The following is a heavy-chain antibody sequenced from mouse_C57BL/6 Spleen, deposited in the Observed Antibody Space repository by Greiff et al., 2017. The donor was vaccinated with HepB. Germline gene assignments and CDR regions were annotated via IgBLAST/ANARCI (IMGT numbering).Heavy chain of an antibody. V-gene: IGHV1-81*01. D-gene: IGHD1-1*01. Sequence: QVQLKESGAELARPGASVKLSCKASGYTFTSYGISWVKQRTGQGLEWIGEIYTRSGNTYYNEKFKGKATLTADKSSSTAYMELRSLTSEDSAVYFCAHYYCSSYDYFDYWGQGTTLTVSS. CDR2: IYTRSGNT. CDR1: GYTFTSYG. CDR3: AHYYCSSYDYFDY. J-gene: IGHJ2*01.